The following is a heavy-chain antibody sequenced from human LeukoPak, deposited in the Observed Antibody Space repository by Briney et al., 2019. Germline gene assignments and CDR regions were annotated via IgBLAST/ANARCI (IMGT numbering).Heavy chain of an antibody. CDR2: ISAYNGNT. Sequence: ASVKVSCKASGYTFTSYGISWVRQAPGRGLEWMGWISAYNGNTNYAQKLQGRVTMTTDTSTSTAYMELRSLRSDDTAVYYCARDRVQQWLVNGAYFDYWGQGTLVTVSS. V-gene: IGHV1-18*01. CDR3: ARDRVQQWLVNGAYFDY. D-gene: IGHD6-19*01. CDR1: GYTFTSYG. J-gene: IGHJ4*02.